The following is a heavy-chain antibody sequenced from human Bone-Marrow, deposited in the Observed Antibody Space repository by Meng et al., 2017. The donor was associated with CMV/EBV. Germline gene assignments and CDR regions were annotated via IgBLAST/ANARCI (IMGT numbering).Heavy chain of an antibody. V-gene: IGHV3-30*14. D-gene: IGHD3-9*01. J-gene: IGHJ4*02. CDR3: ARGYYDILTGYYPLYYFDY. CDR1: GFTFSNYA. Sequence: GESLKISCAASGFTFSNYAIHWVRQAPGKGLEWVASTSYDGRKDYFADSVKGRFTVSRDNSKNTLYLQMGSLRAEDMAVYYCARGYYDILTGYYPLYYFDYWGQGTLVTV. CDR2: TSYDGRKD.